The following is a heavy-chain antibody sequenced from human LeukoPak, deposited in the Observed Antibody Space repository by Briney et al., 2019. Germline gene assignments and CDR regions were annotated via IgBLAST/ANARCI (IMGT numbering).Heavy chain of an antibody. D-gene: IGHD4-17*01. J-gene: IGHJ4*02. CDR3: ARRYGDYASFDY. CDR1: GGTFSSYA. CDR2: IIPILGIA. Sequence: ASVKVSCKASGGTFSSYAISWVRQAPGQGLEWMGRIIPILGIANYAQKFQGRVTITVDKSTSTAYMELSSLRSEDTAVYYCARRYGDYASFDYWGQGTLVTVSS. V-gene: IGHV1-69*04.